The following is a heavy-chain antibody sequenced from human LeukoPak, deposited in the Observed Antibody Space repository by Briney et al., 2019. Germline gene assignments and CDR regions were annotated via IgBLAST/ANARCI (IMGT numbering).Heavy chain of an antibody. CDR3: ARGQYSSSWYDY. CDR1: GGSISSYY. Sequence: SETLSLTCTVSGGSISSYYWSWIRQPPGKGLEWIGYIYYSGSTNYNPSLKSRVTISVDTSKNQFSLKLSSATAADTAVYYCARGQYSSSWYDYWGNGTLVTASS. D-gene: IGHD6-13*01. CDR2: IYYSGST. V-gene: IGHV4-59*01. J-gene: IGHJ5*01.